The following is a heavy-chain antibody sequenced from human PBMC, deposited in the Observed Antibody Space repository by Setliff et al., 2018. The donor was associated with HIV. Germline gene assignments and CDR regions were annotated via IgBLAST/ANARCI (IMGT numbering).Heavy chain of an antibody. CDR2: INHSGTT. D-gene: IGHD6-13*01. J-gene: IGHJ4*02. CDR1: GYFIRSGYY. CDR3: ARQRRAAAGPDY. V-gene: IGHV4-38-2*02. Sequence: PSETLSLTCSVSGYFIRSGYYWNWIRQTPGKGLEWIGEINHSGTTNYNPSLNSRVTISVNTSKNQFSLKLSSVTAADTAVYYCARQRRAAAGPDYWGQGTLVTVS.